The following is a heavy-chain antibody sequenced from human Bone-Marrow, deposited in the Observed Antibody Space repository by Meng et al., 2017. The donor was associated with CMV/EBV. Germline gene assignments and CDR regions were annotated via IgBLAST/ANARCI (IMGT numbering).Heavy chain of an antibody. J-gene: IGHJ6*02. CDR2: ISSSGSTI. V-gene: IGHV3-48*03. Sequence: GESLKISCAASGFTFSSYEMNWVRQAPGKGLEWVSYISSSGSTIYYADSVKGRFTISRDNAKNSLYLQMNSLRAEDTAVYYCAREGSGGSGALPYYYYGMDVWGQGTTVTVSS. CDR3: AREGSGGSGALPYYYYGMDV. D-gene: IGHD3-16*01. CDR1: GFTFSSYE.